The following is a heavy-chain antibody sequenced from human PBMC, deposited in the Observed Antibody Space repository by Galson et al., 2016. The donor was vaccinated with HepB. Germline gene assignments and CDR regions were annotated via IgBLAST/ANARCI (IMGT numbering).Heavy chain of an antibody. CDR2: ISASGYTK. Sequence: SLRLSCAVSGFRFTDYYFNWIRQAPGKGLEWVSSISASGYTKDYAESVKGRFTISRDNAKNSLSLQLSSLRADDTAVYFCVRDLMGAYDIMTGRYGGLGGLDVWGQGTTVIVSS. CDR1: GFRFTDYY. D-gene: IGHD3-9*01. CDR3: VRDLMGAYDIMTGRYGGLGGLDV. J-gene: IGHJ6*02. V-gene: IGHV3-11*01.